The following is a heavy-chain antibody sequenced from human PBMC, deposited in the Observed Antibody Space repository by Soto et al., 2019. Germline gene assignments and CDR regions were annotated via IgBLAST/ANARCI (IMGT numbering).Heavy chain of an antibody. CDR2: IIPIFGTA. J-gene: IGHJ4*02. Sequence: SVKVSCKASGGTFSSYAISWVRQAPGQGLEWMGGIIPIFGTANYAQKFQGRVTITADESTSTAYMELSSLRSEDTAVYYCASGPAPNYYDSSGTKYYFDYWGQGTLVTVSS. CDR1: GGTFSSYA. D-gene: IGHD3-22*01. CDR3: ASGPAPNYYDSSGTKYYFDY. V-gene: IGHV1-69*13.